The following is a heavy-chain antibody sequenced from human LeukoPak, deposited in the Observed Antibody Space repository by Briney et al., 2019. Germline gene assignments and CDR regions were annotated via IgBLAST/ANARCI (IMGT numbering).Heavy chain of an antibody. CDR1: GYTFTDYY. CDR3: ARDSVTMIVVALAFDV. Sequence: GASVKVSCKASGYTFTDYYMHWLRQARVTGGEGLGWINPKSGGTKYEPKLQGRVTMTRETSISTAYMELSRVRSDDTGVYCCARDSVTMIVVALAFDVWGQGTMVTVSS. V-gene: IGHV1-2*02. CDR2: INPKSGGT. D-gene: IGHD3-22*01. J-gene: IGHJ3*01.